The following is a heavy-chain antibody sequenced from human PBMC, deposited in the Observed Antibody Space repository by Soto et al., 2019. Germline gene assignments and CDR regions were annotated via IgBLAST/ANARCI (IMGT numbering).Heavy chain of an antibody. J-gene: IGHJ3*02. Sequence: QVQLQESGPGLVKPSQTLSLTCTVSGGSISSGGYYWSWIRQHPGKGLEWIGYIYYSGSTYYNPSLKSRVTISVDTSKNQFSLKLSSVTAADTAVYYCARPTLYCSSTSCYKYAFDIWGQGTMVTVSS. CDR2: IYYSGST. V-gene: IGHV4-31*03. D-gene: IGHD2-2*02. CDR1: GGSISSGGYY. CDR3: ARPTLYCSSTSCYKYAFDI.